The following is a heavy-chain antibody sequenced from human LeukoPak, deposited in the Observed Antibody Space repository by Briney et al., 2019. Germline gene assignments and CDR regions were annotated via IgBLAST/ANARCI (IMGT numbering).Heavy chain of an antibody. CDR1: GFTFSTYW. Sequence: GGSLRLSCAASGFTFSTYWMHWVRQAPGKGLVWVSRIKSDGGTNYADSVKGRFTISRDNAKKTVSLQMNSLRPEDTGVYYCARAPSEIGGYYPEYFRHWGQAPWSPSPQ. V-gene: IGHV3-74*01. J-gene: IGHJ1*01. D-gene: IGHD3-22*01. CDR3: ARAPSEIGGYYPEYFRH. CDR2: IKSDGGT.